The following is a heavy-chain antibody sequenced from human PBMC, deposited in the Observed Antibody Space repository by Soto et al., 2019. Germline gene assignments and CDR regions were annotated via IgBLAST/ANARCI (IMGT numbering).Heavy chain of an antibody. D-gene: IGHD4-4*01. CDR2: IYYSGST. CDR1: GGSISSSSYY. J-gene: IGHJ4*02. V-gene: IGHV4-39*01. Sequence: QLQLQESGPGLVKPSETLSLTCTVSGGSISSSSYYWGWIRQPPGKGLEWIGSIYYSGSTYYNPSLKSRVTISVDTSKNQFSLKLSSVTAADTAVYYCVLVTTAITGKEEHREAVDYWGQGTLVTVSS. CDR3: VLVTTAITGKEEHREAVDY.